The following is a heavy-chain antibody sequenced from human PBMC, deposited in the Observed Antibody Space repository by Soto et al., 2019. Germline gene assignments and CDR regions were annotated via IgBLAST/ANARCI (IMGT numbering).Heavy chain of an antibody. CDR3: AKDVVGIAGRRGGFDY. Sequence: EVQLLESGGGLVQPGGSLRLSCAATGFTFSNYAMSWVRQAPGKGLEWVSSTGGSGSSTYYADSVKVRFTISRDNSKNTLYLQMNSLRAEDTAVYYCAKDVVGIAGRRGGFDYWGQGALVTVSS. J-gene: IGHJ4*02. D-gene: IGHD6-6*01. CDR1: GFTFSNYA. CDR2: TGGSGSST. V-gene: IGHV3-23*01.